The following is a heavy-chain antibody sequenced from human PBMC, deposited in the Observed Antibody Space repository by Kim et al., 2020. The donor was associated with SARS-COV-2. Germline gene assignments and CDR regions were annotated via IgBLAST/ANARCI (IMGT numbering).Heavy chain of an antibody. J-gene: IGHJ4*02. CDR3: ARGSSSWYAPFPY. V-gene: IGHV3-30*01. Sequence: ADSVKGRFTIARDNSKNSLYLQMNSLSAEDTAVYYCARGSSSWYAPFPYWGQGTLVTVSS. D-gene: IGHD6-13*01.